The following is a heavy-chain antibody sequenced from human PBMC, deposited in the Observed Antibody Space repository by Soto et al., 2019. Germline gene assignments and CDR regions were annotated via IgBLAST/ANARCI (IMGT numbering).Heavy chain of an antibody. D-gene: IGHD3-16*01. V-gene: IGHV4-30-4*01. CDR2: IYYSGST. CDR1: GGSISSGDYY. Sequence: QVQLQESGPGLVKPSQTLSLTCTVSGGSISSGDYYWSWIRQPPGKGLEWIGYIYYSGSTYYNPSLKSRVTISVDTSKNPFSLKLSSVTAADTAVYYCARGPWGRAHAFDIWGQGTMVTVSS. CDR3: ARGPWGRAHAFDI. J-gene: IGHJ3*02.